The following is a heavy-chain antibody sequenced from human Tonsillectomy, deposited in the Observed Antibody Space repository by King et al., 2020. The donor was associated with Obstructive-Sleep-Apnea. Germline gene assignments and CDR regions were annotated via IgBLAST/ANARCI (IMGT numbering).Heavy chain of an antibody. Sequence: TLKESGRTLVKPTQTLTLTCTFSGFSISTNGVGVGWIRQPPGKALEWLALIYWDDDKRYSPSLKSRLTITKDTSNHQVVLTMTNMDPVDTATYYCARRYSGSDGFDYWGQGTLVIVSS. CDR2: IYWDDDK. CDR1: GFSISTNGVG. CDR3: ARRYSGSDGFDY. J-gene: IGHJ4*02. D-gene: IGHD3-10*01. V-gene: IGHV2-5*02.